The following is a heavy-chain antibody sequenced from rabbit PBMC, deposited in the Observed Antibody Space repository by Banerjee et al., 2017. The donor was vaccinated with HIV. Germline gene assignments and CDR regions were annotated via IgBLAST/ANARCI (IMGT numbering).Heavy chain of an antibody. V-gene: IGHV1S45*01. CDR1: GFDFSSNA. CDR2: IYAGSSGSA. J-gene: IGHJ3*01. CDR3: ARDPYGISSDNSGL. Sequence: QEQLVESGGGLVQPGGSLKLSCKASGFDFSSNAICWVRQAPGKGLEWIGTIYAGSSGSAYYASWVNGRFTISKTSSTTVTLQMTSLTAADTATYFCARDPYGISSDNSGLWGQGTLVTVS. D-gene: IGHD1-1*01.